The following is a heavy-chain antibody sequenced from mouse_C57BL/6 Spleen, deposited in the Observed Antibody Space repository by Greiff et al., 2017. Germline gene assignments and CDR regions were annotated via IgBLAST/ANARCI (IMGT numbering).Heavy chain of an antibody. J-gene: IGHJ4*01. CDR2: IYPRSGNT. CDR1: GYTFTSYG. D-gene: IGHD4-1*01. V-gene: IGHV1-81*01. CDR3: ARGANWDVHYAMDY. Sequence: QVQLQQSGAELARPGAPVKLSCKASGYTFTSYGISWVKQRTGQGLEWIGEIYPRSGNTYYNEKFKGKATLTADKSSSTAYMELRSLTSEDSAVYFCARGANWDVHYAMDYWGQGTSVTVSS.